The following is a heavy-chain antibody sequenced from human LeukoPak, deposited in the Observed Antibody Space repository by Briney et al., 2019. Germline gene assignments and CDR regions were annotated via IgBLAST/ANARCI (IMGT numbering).Heavy chain of an antibody. J-gene: IGHJ4*02. CDR3: ARVTGGYSYYFDY. CDR1: GYTFTSYY. CDR2: INPSGGST. V-gene: IGHV1-46*01. Sequence: ASGKVSCKASGYTFTSYYMHWMRQPPGQGLEWMGIINPSGGSTSYAQKFQGRVTMTRDTSTSTVYMELSSLRSEDTAVYYCARVTGGYSYYFDYWGQGTLVTVSS. D-gene: IGHD2-15*01.